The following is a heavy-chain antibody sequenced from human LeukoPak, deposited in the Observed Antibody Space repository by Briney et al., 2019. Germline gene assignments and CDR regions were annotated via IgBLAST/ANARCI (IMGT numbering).Heavy chain of an antibody. V-gene: IGHV3-20*04. CDR1: GFTFVDYG. CDR2: INWNGGIT. D-gene: IGHD3-3*02. CDR3: ARDRLGTSFSLSHFDS. Sequence: GGSLRLACATSGFTFVDYGLSWVRQAAGKGREWVAAINWNGGITDYADSAKGRFTISRDNPKNSLYLQMDSLRAEDTALCYCARDRLGTSFSLSHFDSWGQGTLVTVSS. J-gene: IGHJ4*02.